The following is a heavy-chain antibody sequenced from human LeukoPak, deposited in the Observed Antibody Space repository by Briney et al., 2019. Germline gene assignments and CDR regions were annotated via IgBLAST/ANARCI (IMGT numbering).Heavy chain of an antibody. CDR3: ARSHPLSRHNWGSHWYFDL. J-gene: IGHJ2*01. CDR1: GGSISSYY. V-gene: IGHV4-59*01. D-gene: IGHD7-27*01. CDR2: IYYSGYT. Sequence: SETLSLTCTVSGGSISSYYWSWIRQPPGKGLEWIGYIYYSGYTNYNPSLKSRVTISVDTSKNQFSLKLSSVTAADTAVYYCARSHPLSRHNWGSHWYFDLWGRGTLVTVSS.